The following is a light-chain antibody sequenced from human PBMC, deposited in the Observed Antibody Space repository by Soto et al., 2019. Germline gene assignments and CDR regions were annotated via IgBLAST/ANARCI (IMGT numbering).Light chain of an antibody. CDR3: MQVLQTPYT. CDR1: GDLQRSHGYSY. Sequence: DIVMTQSPLSLPVIPGEPASISCRSSGDLQRSHGYSYLDWYLQKPGQSPQLLIYLGSNRASGVPDRFSGSGSGTDFTLKISRVEAEDVGVYYCMQVLQTPYTFGQGTRLEIE. V-gene: IGKV2-28*01. J-gene: IGKJ2*01. CDR2: LGS.